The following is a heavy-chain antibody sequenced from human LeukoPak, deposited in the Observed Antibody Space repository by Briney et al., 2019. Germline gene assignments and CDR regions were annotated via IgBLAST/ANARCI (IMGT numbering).Heavy chain of an antibody. V-gene: IGHV5-51*01. CDR2: IYIGDSDT. J-gene: IGHJ4*02. Sequence: GESLKISCKGSGYSFPNYWIAWVRQMPGKGLEWTGIIYIGDSDTRYSPSFQGQVTISADKSISTAYLQWSSLKASDTAMYYCARQSGTIASGVTDYWGQGTLVTVSS. CDR1: GYSFPNYW. D-gene: IGHD6-13*01. CDR3: ARQSGTIASGVTDY.